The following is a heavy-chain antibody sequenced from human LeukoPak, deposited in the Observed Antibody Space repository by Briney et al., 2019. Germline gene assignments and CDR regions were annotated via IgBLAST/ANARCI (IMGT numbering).Heavy chain of an antibody. V-gene: IGHV1-69*05. CDR1: GGTFSSYA. D-gene: IGHD2-15*01. CDR2: IIPIFGTA. J-gene: IGHJ6*03. CDR3: ARGPNPYCSGGSCYSWGRYYYYYMDV. Sequence: SVKVSCKASGGTFSSYAISWVRQAPGQGLEWMGRIIPIFGTANYAQKFQGRVTITTDESTSTAYMELSSLRSEDTAVYYCARGPNPYCSGGSCYSWGRYYYYYMDVWGKGTTVTVSS.